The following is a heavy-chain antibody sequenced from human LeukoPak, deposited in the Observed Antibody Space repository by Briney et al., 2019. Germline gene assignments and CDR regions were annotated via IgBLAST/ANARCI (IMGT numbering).Heavy chain of an antibody. CDR1: GFTFSSYA. V-gene: IGHV3-23*01. Sequence: PGGSLRLSCAASGFTFSSYAMSWVRQAPGKGLEWVSAISGSGGSTYYADSVKGRFTISRDNSKNTLYLQMNSLRAEDTAVYYCAKAVMATILEGYFDYWGQGTLVTVSS. CDR2: ISGSGGST. CDR3: AKAVMATILEGYFDY. D-gene: IGHD2-21*01. J-gene: IGHJ4*02.